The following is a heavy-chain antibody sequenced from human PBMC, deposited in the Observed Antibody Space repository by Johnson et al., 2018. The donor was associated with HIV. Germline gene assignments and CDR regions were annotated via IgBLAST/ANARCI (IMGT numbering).Heavy chain of an antibody. D-gene: IGHD4-23*01. J-gene: IGHJ3*02. CDR1: KFTFSSYA. Sequence: QVQLVESGGVVVQPGGSLRLSFAASKFTFSSYAMHWVRQAPGKGLEWVAIISYDGINKYYADSVKGRFTISRDNSNNTLYLQMNSLRAEDTAVYYCAKGDYGGNPEYDAFDIWGQGTMVTVSS. CDR2: ISYDGINK. V-gene: IGHV3-30*14. CDR3: AKGDYGGNPEYDAFDI.